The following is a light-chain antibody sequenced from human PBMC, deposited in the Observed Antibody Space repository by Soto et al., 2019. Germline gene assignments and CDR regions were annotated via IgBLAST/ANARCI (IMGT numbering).Light chain of an antibody. Sequence: EIVMTQSPATLSVSPGERATLSCRASQSVDSNLAWYQQKPSQAPRLLIFGASTRATGIPARFSGSGSGTDFTLPISSLEPEDFAVYYCQQRSNRPPLAFGGGTKVDIK. CDR2: GAS. CDR1: QSVDSN. J-gene: IGKJ4*01. CDR3: QQRSNRPPLA. V-gene: IGKV3-11*01.